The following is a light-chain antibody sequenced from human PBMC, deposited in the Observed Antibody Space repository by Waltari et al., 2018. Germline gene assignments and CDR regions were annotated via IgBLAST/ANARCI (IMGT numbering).Light chain of an antibody. J-gene: IGKJ1*01. CDR3: QHYVSLPAT. V-gene: IGKV3-20*01. Sequence: IVLTQSPGTMSMSPGEGVTLPCRASQSRNRALAWYQQQPCQAPRLLIYNGFNRATDIPDRFSGSGSGTEFSLTSSRLELEDFGVYYGQHYVSLPATFGQGTRGEIK. CDR1: QSRNRA. CDR2: NGF.